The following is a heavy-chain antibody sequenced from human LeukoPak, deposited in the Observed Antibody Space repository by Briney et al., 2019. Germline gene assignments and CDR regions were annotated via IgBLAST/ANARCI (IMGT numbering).Heavy chain of an antibody. J-gene: IGHJ4*02. Sequence: GLSLRPSCAASAFTLTENNARCVRQAPGKVREWVALISNYGNSKDDADSVKGRFTLSGDNSKTTVYLQMNSLRAEDTAVYYCAKDRSGFYSIDQWGQGTLVTISP. CDR2: ISNYGNSK. CDR3: AKDRSGFYSIDQ. V-gene: IGHV3-30*18. D-gene: IGHD5-12*01. CDR1: AFTLTENN.